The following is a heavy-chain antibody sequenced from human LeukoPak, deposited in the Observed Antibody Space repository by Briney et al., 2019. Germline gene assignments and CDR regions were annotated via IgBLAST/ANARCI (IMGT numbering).Heavy chain of an antibody. CDR1: GGTFSSYA. CDR3: ATNTYYYGSGSYYPIGY. D-gene: IGHD3-10*01. J-gene: IGHJ4*02. CDR2: IIPIFGTA. Sequence: SVKVSCKASGGTFSSYAISWVRQAPGQGLEWMGGIIPIFGTANYAQKFQGRVTITTDESTSTAYMELSSLRSEDTAVYYCATNTYYYGSGSYYPIGYWGQGTLVTVSS. V-gene: IGHV1-69*05.